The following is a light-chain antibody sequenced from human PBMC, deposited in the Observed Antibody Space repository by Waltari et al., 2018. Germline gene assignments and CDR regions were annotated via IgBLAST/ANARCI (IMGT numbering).Light chain of an antibody. V-gene: IGKV3-20*01. Sequence: EIVLTQSPGTLSLSPGERATLSCRASQSVSSSYLAWDQQKPGQAPGLLSYGASSRATGIPDRFSGSGSGTDFTLTISRLEPEDFAVYYCQQYGSSPMFAFGQGTKLEIK. J-gene: IGKJ2*01. CDR2: GAS. CDR3: QQYGSSPMFA. CDR1: QSVSSSY.